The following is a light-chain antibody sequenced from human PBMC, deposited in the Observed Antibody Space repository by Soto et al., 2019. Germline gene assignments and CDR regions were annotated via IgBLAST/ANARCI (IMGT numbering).Light chain of an antibody. V-gene: IGLV1-51*02. J-gene: IGLJ2*01. CDR1: SSNIGNNY. CDR2: ENN. Sequence: QSALTQPPSVSAAPGQKVTISCSGSSSNIGNNYVSWYQQLPGTAPKLLIYENNKRPSGIPDRFSGSKSGTSATLGITGLQTGDEADYYCGTWDSSLSVYVVFGGGTKLTVL. CDR3: GTWDSSLSVYVV.